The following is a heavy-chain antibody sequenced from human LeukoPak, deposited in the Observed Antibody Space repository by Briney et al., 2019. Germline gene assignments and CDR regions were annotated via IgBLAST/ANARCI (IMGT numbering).Heavy chain of an antibody. CDR2: INYSGRT. CDR3: ARRSRGSSAVGH. D-gene: IGHD6-13*01. V-gene: IGHV4-39*07. Sequence: ASETLSLACTVSGDSISSSDYYWGWIRQPPGKGLEWIALINYSGRTFYNPSLKSRVTISVDMSKNQFSLNLTSVTAADTAVYHCARRSRGSSAVGHWGQGTLVTVSS. J-gene: IGHJ4*02. CDR1: GDSISSSDYY.